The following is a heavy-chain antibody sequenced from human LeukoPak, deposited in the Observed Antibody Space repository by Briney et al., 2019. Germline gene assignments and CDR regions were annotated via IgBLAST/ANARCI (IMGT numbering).Heavy chain of an antibody. V-gene: IGHV3-7*01. CDR2: IRKDGGER. D-gene: IGHD6-13*01. Sequence: GGSLRLSCAASGFTFSTSWMSWVCQAPGKGLEWLANIRKDGGERYYVDSVKGRFTISRDNAENSLHLQMNSLRAEDTAVYYCATSLDPPGNYWGKGFLVTVS. J-gene: IGHJ4*02. CDR1: GFTFSTSW. CDR3: ATSLDPPGNY.